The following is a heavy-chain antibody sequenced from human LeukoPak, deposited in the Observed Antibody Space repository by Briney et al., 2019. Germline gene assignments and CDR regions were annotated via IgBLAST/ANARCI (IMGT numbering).Heavy chain of an antibody. J-gene: IGHJ4*02. CDR3: AKGPAGYYGSGSYPRG. CDR1: GFTFSSYA. CDR2: ISGSGGST. D-gene: IGHD3-10*01. V-gene: IGHV3-23*01. Sequence: GGSLRLSCAASGFTFSSYAMSWVRQAPGKGLEWVSAISGSGGSTYYADSVKGRFTISRDNSKNTLYLQMNSLRAEDTAVYYCAKGPAGYYGSGSYPRGWGQETLVTVSS.